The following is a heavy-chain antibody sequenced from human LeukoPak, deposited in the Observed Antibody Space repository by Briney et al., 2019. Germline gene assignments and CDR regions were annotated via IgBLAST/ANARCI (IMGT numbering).Heavy chain of an antibody. CDR1: GFTFSSYG. Sequence: GGSLRLSRAASGFTFSSYGMHWVRQAPGKGLEWVAVISYDGSNKYYADSVKGRFTISRDNSKNTLYLQMNSLRAEDTAVYYCARRPYGDYEGGAFDIWGQGTMVTVSS. J-gene: IGHJ3*02. V-gene: IGHV3-30*03. CDR2: ISYDGSNK. D-gene: IGHD4-17*01. CDR3: ARRPYGDYEGGAFDI.